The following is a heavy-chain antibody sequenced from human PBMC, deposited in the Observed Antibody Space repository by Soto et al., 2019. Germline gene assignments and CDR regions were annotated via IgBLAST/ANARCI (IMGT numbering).Heavy chain of an antibody. Sequence: ASVKVSCKASGYTFTSYGISWVRQAPGQGLEWMGWISAYNGNTNYAPKLQGRVTLTTETLTSIAYMELRSLRSDDTAVYYCARDITSSSLGELDYWGQGTLVTVSS. CDR1: GYTFTSYG. CDR3: ARDITSSSLGELDY. V-gene: IGHV1-18*01. D-gene: IGHD6-6*01. J-gene: IGHJ4*02. CDR2: ISAYNGNT.